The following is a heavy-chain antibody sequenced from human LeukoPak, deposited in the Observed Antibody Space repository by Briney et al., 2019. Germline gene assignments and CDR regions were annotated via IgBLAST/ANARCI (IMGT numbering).Heavy chain of an antibody. V-gene: IGHV3-7*05. Sequence: PGGSLRLSCAASGFSLSSTWMTWVRQAPGKGLERVANINKDGSEKYYVDSVKGRFTISRDNAKNSLYLQMNSLRAEDTAVYYCARDQGWQQFDYWGQGTLVTVSS. CDR3: ARDQGWQQFDY. J-gene: IGHJ4*02. D-gene: IGHD4-23*01. CDR1: GFSLSSTW. CDR2: INKDGSEK.